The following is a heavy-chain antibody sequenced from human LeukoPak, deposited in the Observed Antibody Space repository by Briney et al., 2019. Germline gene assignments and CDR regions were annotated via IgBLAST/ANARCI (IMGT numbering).Heavy chain of an antibody. V-gene: IGHV3-30*18. CDR1: GFPLSNYG. D-gene: IGHD6-13*01. CDR2: ASYDGINA. CDR3: AKVLQYSSSWCVLDY. J-gene: IGHJ4*02. Sequence: GGSLRLSCAASGFPLSNYGMHWVRRAPGKGREWVGVASYDGINAHYGGPVRGRFTIPRHNSENTVSLHMNRLRAGHRAVFYCAKVLQYSSSWCVLDYWGQGTLVTVSS.